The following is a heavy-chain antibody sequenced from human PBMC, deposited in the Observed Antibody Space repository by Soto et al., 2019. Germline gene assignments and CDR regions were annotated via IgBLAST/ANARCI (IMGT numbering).Heavy chain of an antibody. CDR1: GGTFNSYG. V-gene: IGHV1-69*12. CDR3: ASGKWELLRLSYYYFNMDV. Sequence: QVQLVQSGAEVKKPGSSVKVSCKASGGTFNSYGISWVRHAPGQGLQWMGGIIPIFRTANYAQKFQGRVTITADESTTTTYMELKNPRSEDTAVYYCASGKWELLRLSYYYFNMDVWGQGTTVTVSS. J-gene: IGHJ6*02. CDR2: IIPIFRTA. D-gene: IGHD1-26*01.